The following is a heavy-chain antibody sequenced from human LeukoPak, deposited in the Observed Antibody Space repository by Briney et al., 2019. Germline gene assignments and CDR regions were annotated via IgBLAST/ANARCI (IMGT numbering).Heavy chain of an antibody. Sequence: ASVKVSCKASGYTFTSYDINWVRQATGQGLEWMGWMNPNSGNTGYAQKFQGRVTMTRNTSISTAYMELSSLRSEDTAVYYCARVGSSGWYERGYYYYMDVWGKGTTVTVSS. CDR2: MNPNSGNT. CDR3: ARVGSSGWYERGYYYYMDV. J-gene: IGHJ6*03. D-gene: IGHD6-19*01. CDR1: GYTFTSYD. V-gene: IGHV1-8*01.